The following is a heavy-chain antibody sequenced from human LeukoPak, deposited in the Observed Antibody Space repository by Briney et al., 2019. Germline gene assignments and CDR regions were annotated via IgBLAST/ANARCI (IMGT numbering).Heavy chain of an antibody. V-gene: IGHV1-46*01. CDR1: GYXFTSYY. Sequence: ASVKVSCKASGYXFTSYYIHWARQAPGQGLEWMGIINPTGGSTISAQRFQVRAPMTRDKSTTSVYMDLTTLTSEDTAVYYCARSYLGYCTNGVCYRKRRMGHFDYWGQGTLVSVSS. CDR2: INPTGGST. J-gene: IGHJ4*02. D-gene: IGHD2-8*01. CDR3: ARSYLGYCTNGVCYRKRRMGHFDY.